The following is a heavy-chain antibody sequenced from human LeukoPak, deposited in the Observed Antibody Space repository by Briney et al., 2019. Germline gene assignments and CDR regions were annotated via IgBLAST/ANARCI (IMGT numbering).Heavy chain of an antibody. Sequence: GSLRLSCEASEFTFTKFWMSWVRQAPGKGLEWVANIKQDGSEKYYVDSVKGRFTISRDNAKNSLYLQMSSLRSEDTAVYFCARDIVMVTSIQDYWGQGTLVTVSS. CDR3: ARDIVMVTSIQDY. CDR1: EFTFTKFW. V-gene: IGHV3-7*01. J-gene: IGHJ4*02. D-gene: IGHD2-21*02. CDR2: IKQDGSEK.